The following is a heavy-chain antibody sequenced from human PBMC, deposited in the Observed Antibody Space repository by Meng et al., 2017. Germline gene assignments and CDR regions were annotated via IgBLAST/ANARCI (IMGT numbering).Heavy chain of an antibody. J-gene: IGHJ4*02. Sequence: GESLKISCAASGFTFSSYAMHWVRQAPGKGLEWVAVISYDGSNKYYADSVKGRFTISRDNSKNTLYLQMNSLRAEDTAVYYCARVGAFERYSYGYDPDDYWGQGTLVTVSS. CDR3: ARVGAFERYSYGYDPDDY. V-gene: IGHV3-30*04. D-gene: IGHD5-18*01. CDR2: ISYDGSNK. CDR1: GFTFSSYA.